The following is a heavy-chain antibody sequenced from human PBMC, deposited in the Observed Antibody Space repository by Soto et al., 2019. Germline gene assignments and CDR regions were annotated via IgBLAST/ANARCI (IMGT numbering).Heavy chain of an antibody. D-gene: IGHD2-15*01. J-gene: IGHJ4*02. CDR3: ARACSGGSCYIY. Sequence: GGSLSLSCAASGFTFSSYWMHWVRQAPGKGLVWVSRINSDGSSTSYADSVKGRFTISRDNAKNTLYLQMNSLRAEDTAVYYCARACSGGSCYIYWGQGTLVTVSS. CDR2: INSDGSST. V-gene: IGHV3-74*01. CDR1: GFTFSSYW.